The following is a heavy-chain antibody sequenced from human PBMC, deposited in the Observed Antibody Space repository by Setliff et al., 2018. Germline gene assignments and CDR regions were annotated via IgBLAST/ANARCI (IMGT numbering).Heavy chain of an antibody. Sequence: GASVKVSCKVSGYTLTELSIHWVRQAPGKGLEWRGGFDPEDSDTMLAQKFQGRFTMTQDTSTDTAYMELRSLSSEDTAIYFCASFLSNFSRPFDYWGQGSLVTVSS. CDR1: GYTLTELS. J-gene: IGHJ4*02. V-gene: IGHV1-24*01. CDR3: ASFLSNFSRPFDY. CDR2: FDPEDSDT.